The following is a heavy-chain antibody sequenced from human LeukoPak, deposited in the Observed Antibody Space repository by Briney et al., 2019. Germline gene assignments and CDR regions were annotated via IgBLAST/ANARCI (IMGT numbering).Heavy chain of an antibody. CDR3: ARGRGYSYGSFNY. D-gene: IGHD5-18*01. J-gene: IGHJ4*02. V-gene: IGHV1-69*01. Sequence: SVKVSCKASGGTFSSYAISWVRQAPGQGLEWMGGIIPIFGTANYAQKFQGRVTITADESTSTAYMELSSLRSEDTAVYYCARGRGYSYGSFNYWGQRTLVTVSS. CDR2: IIPIFGTA. CDR1: GGTFSSYA.